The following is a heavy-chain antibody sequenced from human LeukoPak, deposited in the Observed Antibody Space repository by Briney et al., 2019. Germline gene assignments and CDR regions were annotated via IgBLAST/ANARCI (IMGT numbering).Heavy chain of an antibody. CDR2: IKGDETEK. Sequence: QPGGSLRLSCAASGFTFSDYWMHWVRRAPGKGLECVANIKGDETEKYYVDSVKGRFTISRDNAKNSVFLQMNSLRVEDTAIYYCARALSVWGQGTLVTVSS. J-gene: IGHJ4*02. V-gene: IGHV3-7*03. D-gene: IGHD3-3*01. CDR1: GFTFSDYW. CDR3: ARALSV.